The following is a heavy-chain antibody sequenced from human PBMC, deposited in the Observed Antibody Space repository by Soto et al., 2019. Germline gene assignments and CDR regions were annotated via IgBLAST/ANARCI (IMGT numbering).Heavy chain of an antibody. CDR3: ARLQYTVVTPIDM. CDR2: IHNSGNT. Sequence: QVQLQESGPGLVKPSETLSLTCTVPSGSIRTSYWTWIRQFPGKRLEWIAHIHNSGNTNSNPSLKSRVTISKDTSKNQISLRLTSVTAADTAMYYCARLQYTVVTPIDMWGQGTMVTVSS. D-gene: IGHD2-21*02. V-gene: IGHV4-59*01. CDR1: SGSIRTSY. J-gene: IGHJ3*02.